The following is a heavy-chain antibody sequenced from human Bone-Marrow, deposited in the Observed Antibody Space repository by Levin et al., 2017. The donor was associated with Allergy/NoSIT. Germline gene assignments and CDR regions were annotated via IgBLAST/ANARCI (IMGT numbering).Heavy chain of an antibody. CDR2: IDHGGST. J-gene: IGHJ1*01. CDR1: GGSFSAYF. V-gene: IGHV4-34*01. Sequence: PSETLSLTCTVNGGSFSAYFWTWIRQPPGTGLEWIGDIDHGGSTHYNPSLKSRVTISIDTSKNEFSLRLNSVTAPDTVVYYCARGRRFCTGASCFAKYFQLWGQGTLVTVSS. CDR3: ARGRRFCTGASCFAKYFQL. D-gene: IGHD2-8*02.